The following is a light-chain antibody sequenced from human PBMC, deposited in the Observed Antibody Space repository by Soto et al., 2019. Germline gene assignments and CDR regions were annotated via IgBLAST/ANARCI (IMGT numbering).Light chain of an antibody. J-gene: IGKJ2*01. CDR3: LQHHTYPFT. CDR1: QVIANN. CDR2: AAS. Sequence: DIQMTQSPSSLSESVGDRVTLTCRASQVIANNLGWYQQKPGKAPKRLIFAASTLEGGVPSRFSGSGSATEFTLTISSLQPEDFATYYCLQHHTYPFTFGQGTKVEI. V-gene: IGKV1-17*01.